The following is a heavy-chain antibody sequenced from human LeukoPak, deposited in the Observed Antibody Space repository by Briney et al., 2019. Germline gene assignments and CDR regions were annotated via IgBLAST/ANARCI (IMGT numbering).Heavy chain of an antibody. Sequence: ASVKVSCKASGYTFNSNGISWVRQAPGQGLEWMGWISAYNGNTNYAQKLQGRVTMTTDTSTSTAYMELRSLRSDDTAAYYCARDLTTVTTGHYYYYYYMDVWGKGTTVTVSS. D-gene: IGHD4-17*01. CDR3: ARDLTTVTTGHYYYYYYMDV. J-gene: IGHJ6*03. CDR1: GYTFNSNG. CDR2: ISAYNGNT. V-gene: IGHV1-18*01.